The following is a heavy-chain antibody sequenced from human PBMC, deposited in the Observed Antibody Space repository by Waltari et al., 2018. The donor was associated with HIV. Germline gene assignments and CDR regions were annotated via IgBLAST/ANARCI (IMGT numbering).Heavy chain of an antibody. D-gene: IGHD3-10*01. J-gene: IGHJ4*02. Sequence: EVQLVQSGGGLIKPGGSLSLSCAASGFSVSRYWMHWVRQTPGKGLVWVSRINIDGSGIDYADSVRGRFTISRDSAKNTLSLQMNSLTEEDTAVYYCSRDTFGEYDYWGQGTLVTVSS. CDR3: SRDTFGEYDY. CDR1: GFSVSRYW. CDR2: INIDGSGI. V-gene: IGHV3-74*01.